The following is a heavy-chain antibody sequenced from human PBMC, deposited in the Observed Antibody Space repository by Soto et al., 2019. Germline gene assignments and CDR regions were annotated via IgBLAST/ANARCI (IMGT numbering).Heavy chain of an antibody. CDR3: ARGDTLTGYAFFDY. CDR1: GFTFSSYS. J-gene: IGHJ4*02. D-gene: IGHD3-9*01. V-gene: IGHV3-21*01. CDR2: ISSRSSYI. Sequence: EVQLVEAGGGLVKPGGSLRLSCAASGFTFSSYSMNWVRQAPGKGLEWVSSISSRSSYIYYADSVKGRFTIARDNAKNSLSLQMTRLRAEDTAVYYCARGDTLTGYAFFDYWGQGTLVTVSS.